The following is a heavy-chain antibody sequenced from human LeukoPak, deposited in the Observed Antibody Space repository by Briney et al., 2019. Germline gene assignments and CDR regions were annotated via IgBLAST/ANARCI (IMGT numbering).Heavy chain of an antibody. CDR1: GFTFSDYY. J-gene: IGHJ4*02. Sequence: PGGSLRLSCAASGFTFSDYYMSWIRQAPGKGLEWVSYISTNGRTKYYADSVKGRFTISRDNAKNSLYPQMNSLRAEDTAVYYCAKGAAAGTYYYFDYWGQGTLVTVSS. V-gene: IGHV3-11*01. CDR2: ISTNGRTK. D-gene: IGHD6-13*01. CDR3: AKGAAAGTYYYFDY.